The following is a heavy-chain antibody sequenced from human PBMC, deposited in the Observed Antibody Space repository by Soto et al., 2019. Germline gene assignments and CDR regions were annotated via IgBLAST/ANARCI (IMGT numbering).Heavy chain of an antibody. Sequence: QVQLVQSGAEVKKPGSSVKVSCKASGGTFSSYAISWVRQAPGQGLEWMGGIIPIFGTANYAQKFQGRVTSTADDSTSTAYMELGSLRSEDTAVYYCERGGGGRGYSYGSFDYWGQGTLVTVSS. D-gene: IGHD5-18*01. J-gene: IGHJ4*02. CDR3: ERGGGGRGYSYGSFDY. CDR2: IIPIFGTA. CDR1: GGTFSSYA. V-gene: IGHV1-69*01.